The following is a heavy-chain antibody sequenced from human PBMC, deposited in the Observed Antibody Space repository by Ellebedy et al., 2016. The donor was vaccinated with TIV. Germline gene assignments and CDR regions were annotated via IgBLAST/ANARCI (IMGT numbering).Heavy chain of an antibody. D-gene: IGHD5-18*01. V-gene: IGHV3-74*01. J-gene: IGHJ5*02. CDR1: GFTFSNYR. CDR2: IKIDESST. Sequence: GGSLRLSCAASGFTFSNYRMHWVRQAPGKGLVWVSHIKIDESSTNYADSVKGRFTISRDNAKNTLSLQMNSLRAEDTAVYYCARGNNYGFDHWGQGTLVTVSS. CDR3: ARGNNYGFDH.